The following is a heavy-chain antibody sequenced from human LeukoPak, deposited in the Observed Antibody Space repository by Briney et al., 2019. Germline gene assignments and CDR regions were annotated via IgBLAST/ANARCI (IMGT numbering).Heavy chain of an antibody. CDR1: GFTFSSYG. V-gene: IGHV3-30*18. CDR3: AKDTLRGYSYSLDY. CDR2: ISYDGSNK. J-gene: IGHJ4*02. D-gene: IGHD5-18*01. Sequence: HSGGSLRLSCAASGFTFSSYGMHWVRQAPGKGLEWVAVISYDGSNKYYADSVKGRFTISRDNSKNTLYLQMNSLRAEDTAVYYCAKDTLRGYSYSLDYWGQGTLVTVSS.